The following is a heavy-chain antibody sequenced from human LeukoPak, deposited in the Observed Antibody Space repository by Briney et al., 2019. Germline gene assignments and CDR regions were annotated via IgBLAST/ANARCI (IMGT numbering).Heavy chain of an antibody. CDR2: IWYDGDNK. V-gene: IGHV3-33*08. CDR1: GFTLTSYA. D-gene: IGHD6-13*01. CDR3: ARDVTVAGPYGMDV. J-gene: IGHJ6*02. Sequence: GGSLRLSCAASGFTLTSYAMHWVRQAPGKGLEWVAVIWYDGDNKYYADSVKGRFTISRDNPKSMLYLQMNSLRAEDTAVYYCARDVTVAGPYGMDVWGQGTTVTVSS.